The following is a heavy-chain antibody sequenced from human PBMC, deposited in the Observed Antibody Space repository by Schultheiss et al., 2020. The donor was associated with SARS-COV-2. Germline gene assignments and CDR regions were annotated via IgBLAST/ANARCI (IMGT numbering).Heavy chain of an antibody. CDR2: IYHSGST. D-gene: IGHD6-13*01. V-gene: IGHV4-38-2*01. Sequence: GSLRLSCAVSGYSISSGYYWGWIRQPPGKGLEWIGSIYHSGSTYYNPSLKSRVTISVDTSKNQFSLKLISVTAADTAVYYCARGGYSSSWYGEHNWFDPWGQGTLVTVAS. CDR3: ARGGYSSSWYGEHNWFDP. J-gene: IGHJ5*02. CDR1: GYSISSGYY.